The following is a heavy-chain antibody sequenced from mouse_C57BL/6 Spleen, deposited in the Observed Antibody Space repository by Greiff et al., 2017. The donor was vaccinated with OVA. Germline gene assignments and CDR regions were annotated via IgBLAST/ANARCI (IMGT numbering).Heavy chain of an antibody. J-gene: IGHJ4*01. CDR1: GYTFTNYW. D-gene: IGHD1-1*01. Sequence: VQLVESGAELVRPGTSVKMSCKASGYTFTNYWIGWAKQRPGHGLEWIGDIYPGGGYTNYNEKFKGKATLTADKSSSTAYMQFSSLTSEDSAIYYCARVVGSSLAMDYWGQGTSVTVSS. CDR3: ARVVGSSLAMDY. CDR2: IYPGGGYT. V-gene: IGHV1-63*01.